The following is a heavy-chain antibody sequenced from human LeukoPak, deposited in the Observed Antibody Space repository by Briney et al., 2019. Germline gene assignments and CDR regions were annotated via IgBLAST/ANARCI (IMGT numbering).Heavy chain of an antibody. V-gene: IGHV4-39*01. CDR1: GGSISSSSYY. Sequence: SETLSLTCTVSGGSISSSSYYWGWIRQPPGKGLEWIGSIYYSGSTYYNPSLKSRVTISVDTSKNQFSLKLSPVTAADTAVYYCARQRGGGGIVVVPAAISLDYWGQGTLVTVSS. D-gene: IGHD2-2*02. CDR2: IYYSGST. CDR3: ARQRGGGGIVVVPAAISLDY. J-gene: IGHJ4*02.